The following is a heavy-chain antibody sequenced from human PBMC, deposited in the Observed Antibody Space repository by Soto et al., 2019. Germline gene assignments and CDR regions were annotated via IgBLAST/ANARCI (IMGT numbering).Heavy chain of an antibody. V-gene: IGHV4-59*01. CDR3: ARADTDSSSRWAGVGHFDY. D-gene: IGHD6-13*01. CDR2: IYYSGST. J-gene: IGHJ4*02. CDR1: GGSISSYY. Sequence: QVQLQESGPGLVKPSETLSLTCTVSGGSISSYYWSWIRQPPGKGLEWIGYIYYSGSTNYNPSLKSRVTISVDTSKNQFSLKLSSVTAADTAVYYCARADTDSSSRWAGVGHFDYWGQGTLVTVSS.